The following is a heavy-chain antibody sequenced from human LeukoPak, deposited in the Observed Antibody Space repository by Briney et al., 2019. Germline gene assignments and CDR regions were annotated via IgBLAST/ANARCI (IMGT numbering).Heavy chain of an antibody. Sequence: SETLSLICAVYGGSFSGYYWSWIRQPPGKGLEWIGEINHSGSTNYNPSLKSRVTISVDTSKNQFSLKLSSVTAADTAVYYCAIGGYCSSTSCLMRYGMDVWGQGTTVTVSS. CDR3: AIGGYCSSTSCLMRYGMDV. CDR2: INHSGST. CDR1: GGSFSGYY. J-gene: IGHJ6*02. D-gene: IGHD2-2*01. V-gene: IGHV4-34*01.